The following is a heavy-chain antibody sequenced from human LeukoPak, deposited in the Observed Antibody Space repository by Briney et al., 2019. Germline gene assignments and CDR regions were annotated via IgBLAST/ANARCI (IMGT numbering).Heavy chain of an antibody. Sequence: ASVKVSCKASGYTFTGYYMHWVRQAPGQGLEWMGWINPNSGGTNYAQTFQGRVTMTRDTSISTAYMELSRLRSDDTAVYYCASGDGLVISFGIWSPSYQWDYWGQGTLVTVSS. V-gene: IGHV1-2*02. CDR2: INPNSGGT. CDR3: ASGDGLVISFGIWSPSYQWDY. D-gene: IGHD3-9*01. CDR1: GYTFTGYY. J-gene: IGHJ4*02.